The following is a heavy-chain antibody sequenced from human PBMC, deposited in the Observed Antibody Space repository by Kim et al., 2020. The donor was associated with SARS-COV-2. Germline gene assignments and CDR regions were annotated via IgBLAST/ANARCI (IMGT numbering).Heavy chain of an antibody. D-gene: IGHD5-18*01. J-gene: IGHJ4*02. Sequence: GGSLRLSCAASGFTFSSYAMHWVRQAPGKGLEWVAVISYDGSNKYYADSVKGRFTISRDNSKNTLYLQMNSLRAEDTAVYYCATRLYSYGYDYWGQGTLV. CDR3: ATRLYSYGYDY. CDR1: GFTFSSYA. V-gene: IGHV3-30*04. CDR2: ISYDGSNK.